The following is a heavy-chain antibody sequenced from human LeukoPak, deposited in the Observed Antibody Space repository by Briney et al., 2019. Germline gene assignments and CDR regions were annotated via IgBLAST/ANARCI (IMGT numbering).Heavy chain of an antibody. Sequence: GGSLRLSCAASGFTFSSYAMSWVRQAPGKGLEWVSAISGSGGSTYYADSVKGRFTISRDNSKNTLYLQMNSLRAEDTAVYYCAKAAERPEQWLDTGYYFDYWGQGTLVTVSS. D-gene: IGHD6-19*01. CDR2: ISGSGGST. V-gene: IGHV3-23*01. CDR3: AKAAERPEQWLDTGYYFDY. CDR1: GFTFSSYA. J-gene: IGHJ4*02.